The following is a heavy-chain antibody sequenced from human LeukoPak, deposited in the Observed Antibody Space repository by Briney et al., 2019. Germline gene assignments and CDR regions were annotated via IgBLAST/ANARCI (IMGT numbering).Heavy chain of an antibody. J-gene: IGHJ5*02. CDR3: ARDLGYYGSGSSP. CDR2: ISSSSSYI. Sequence: GGSLRLSSAASGFTFSSYSMNWVRQAPGKGLEWVSSISSSSSYIYYADSVKGRFTISRDNAKNSLYLQMNSLRAEDTAVYYCARDLGYYGSGSSPWGQGTLVTVSS. V-gene: IGHV3-21*01. D-gene: IGHD3-10*01. CDR1: GFTFSSYS.